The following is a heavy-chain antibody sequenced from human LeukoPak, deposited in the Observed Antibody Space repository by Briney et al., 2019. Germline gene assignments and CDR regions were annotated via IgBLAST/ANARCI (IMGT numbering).Heavy chain of an antibody. CDR3: ARAIVGATSFDY. J-gene: IGHJ4*02. Sequence: GGSLRLSCAASGFTFSSYWMSWVRQAPGKGLEWVANIKQDGSEKYYVDSVKGRFTISRGDAKNSLYLQMNSLRAEDTAVYYCARAIVGATSFDYWGQGTLVTVSS. V-gene: IGHV3-7*01. CDR2: IKQDGSEK. CDR1: GFTFSSYW. D-gene: IGHD1-26*01.